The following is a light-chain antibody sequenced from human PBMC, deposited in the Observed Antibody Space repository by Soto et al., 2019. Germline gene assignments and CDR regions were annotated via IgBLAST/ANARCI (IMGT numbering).Light chain of an antibody. CDR1: SSDVGDYKY. J-gene: IGLJ1*01. Sequence: QSVLTQPASVSGSPGQSITISCTGTSSDVGDYKYVSWYQQHPGKAPKLMIYDVSNRPSGVSNRFSGSKSGNTASLTISALQAEDEADYYCSSFTSSSTRVFGTGTKVTVL. CDR2: DVS. V-gene: IGLV2-14*01. CDR3: SSFTSSSTRV.